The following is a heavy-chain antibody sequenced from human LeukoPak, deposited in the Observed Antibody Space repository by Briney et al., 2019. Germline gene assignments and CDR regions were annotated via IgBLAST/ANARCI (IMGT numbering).Heavy chain of an antibody. CDR3: ARAGYCSGGSCIRSFDP. D-gene: IGHD2-15*01. Sequence: GASLRLSCAASGFTFSSYSMNWVRQSPGKGLEWVSCISGGSSSKYYADSVKGRFTISRDNAKNSLYLQMNSLRAEDTAVYYCARAGYCSGGSCIRSFDPWGQGTLVTVSS. CDR1: GFTFSSYS. J-gene: IGHJ5*02. V-gene: IGHV3-48*04. CDR2: ISGGSSSK.